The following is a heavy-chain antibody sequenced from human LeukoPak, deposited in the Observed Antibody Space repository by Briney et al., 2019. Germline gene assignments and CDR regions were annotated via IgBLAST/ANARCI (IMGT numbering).Heavy chain of an antibody. CDR3: ARDRDYMGGGRD. Sequence: ASVKVSCKASGYTFTGYYMHWVRQAPGQGLEWMGWISAYNGNTNYAQKLQGRVTMTTDTSTSTAYMELRSLRSDDTAVYYCARDRDYMGGGRDWGQGTLVTVSS. CDR2: ISAYNGNT. J-gene: IGHJ4*02. CDR1: GYTFTGYY. V-gene: IGHV1-18*04. D-gene: IGHD3-16*01.